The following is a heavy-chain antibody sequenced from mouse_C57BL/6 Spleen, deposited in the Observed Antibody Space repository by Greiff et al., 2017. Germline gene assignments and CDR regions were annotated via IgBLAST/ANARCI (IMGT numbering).Heavy chain of an antibody. D-gene: IGHD1-1*01. J-gene: IGHJ2*01. Sequence: EVQVVESGGGLVKPGGSLKLSCAASGFTFSDYGMHWVRQAPETGLEWVAYISSGSSTIYSADTVNGRFTISRDNAKNTLFLQMTSLRSEDTAMYYGARDYAFDYWGQGTTLTVSS. CDR1: GFTFSDYG. CDR2: ISSGSSTI. CDR3: ARDYAFDY. V-gene: IGHV5-17*01.